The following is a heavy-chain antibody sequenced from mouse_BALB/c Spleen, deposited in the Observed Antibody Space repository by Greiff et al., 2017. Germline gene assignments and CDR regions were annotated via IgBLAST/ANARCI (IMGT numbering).Heavy chain of an antibody. V-gene: IGHV5-4*02. D-gene: IGHD2-4*01. CDR3: ARDRDYPFAY. Sequence: EVKLMESGGGLVKPGGSLKLSCAASGFTFSDYYMYWVRQTPEKRLEWVATISDGGSYTYYPDSVKGRFTISRDNAKNNLYLQMSSLKSEDTAMYSCARDRDYPFAYWGQGTLVTVSA. CDR1: GFTFSDYY. J-gene: IGHJ3*01. CDR2: ISDGGSYT.